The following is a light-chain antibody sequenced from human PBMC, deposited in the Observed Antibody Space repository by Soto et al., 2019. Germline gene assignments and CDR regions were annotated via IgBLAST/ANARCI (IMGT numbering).Light chain of an antibody. CDR1: SSNIGSNY. J-gene: IGLJ1*01. V-gene: IGLV1-47*03. CDR2: RNN. Sequence: QSALTQPPSASGTPGQRVTISCSGSSSNIGSNYVYWYQQLPGTAPKLLIYRNNQRPSGVPDRFSGSKSGTSASLAISGPWSEDEADYYCEAWDKSLSGPIYVFGIGPKDPAL. CDR3: EAWDKSLSGPIYV.